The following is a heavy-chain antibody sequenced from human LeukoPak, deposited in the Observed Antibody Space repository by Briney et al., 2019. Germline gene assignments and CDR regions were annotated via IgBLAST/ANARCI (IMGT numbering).Heavy chain of an antibody. V-gene: IGHV4-39*01. CDR3: ARHWVVTPNY. D-gene: IGHD4-23*01. CDR1: GGSISNSSYY. Sequence: PSETLSLTCIVSGGSISNSSYYWGWLRQPPGKGLEWIGSIHYSGSAYYNPSLKSRVTISVDTSKNQFSLKLTSVTAADTAVYYCARHWVVTPNYWGQGTLVTVSS. CDR2: IHYSGSA. J-gene: IGHJ4*02.